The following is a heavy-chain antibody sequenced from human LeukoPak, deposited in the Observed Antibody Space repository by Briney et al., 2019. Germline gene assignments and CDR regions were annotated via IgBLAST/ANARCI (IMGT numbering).Heavy chain of an antibody. CDR3: ARGGDYGDLRYFDY. V-gene: IGHV4-59*01. CDR2: IYYRGRT. Sequence: SETLSLTCTVSGGSINNYYWSWIRQPPGKGLEWIGYIYYRGRTNYNPSLKSRVTFLVDTSKNQFSLKLNSVTAADTAVYYCARGGDYGDLRYFDYWGQGTLVTVSS. D-gene: IGHD4-17*01. J-gene: IGHJ4*02. CDR1: GGSINNYY.